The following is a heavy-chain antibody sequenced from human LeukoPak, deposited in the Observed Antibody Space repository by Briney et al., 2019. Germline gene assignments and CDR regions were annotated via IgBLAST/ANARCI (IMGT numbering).Heavy chain of an antibody. D-gene: IGHD3-3*01. CDR2: INAGNGKT. CDR1: GYTFTNYA. CDR3: ARGIWSSHSVGYYFDY. Sequence: ASVKVSCKASGYTFTNYAVNWVRRAPGQRLEWMGWINAGNGKTKYSQDFQGRVTITRDTSASTAYMELSSLTSEDMAVYYCARGIWSSHSVGYYFDYWGQGTLVTVSS. V-gene: IGHV1-3*03. J-gene: IGHJ4*02.